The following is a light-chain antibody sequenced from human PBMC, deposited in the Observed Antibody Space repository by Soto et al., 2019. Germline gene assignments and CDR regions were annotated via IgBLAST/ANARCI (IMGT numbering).Light chain of an antibody. CDR2: GAS. Sequence: EIVMTQSPATLSVSPGERATLSCRASQSISSSLAWYQQKAGQVPRLLIYGASTRATGVPARFSGSGSGTDFTLTISSLQSEDFAVYYCQQYDNWWAFGQGTKVEIK. CDR3: QQYDNWWA. CDR1: QSISSS. V-gene: IGKV3-15*01. J-gene: IGKJ1*01.